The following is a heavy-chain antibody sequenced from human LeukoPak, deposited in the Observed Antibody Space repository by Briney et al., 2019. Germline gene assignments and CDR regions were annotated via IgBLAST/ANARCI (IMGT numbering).Heavy chain of an antibody. CDR3: ARDLGADSSGHYYTFDY. CDR2: ISYDGSNK. Sequence: GGSLRLSCAASGFTFSSSGMHWVRQAPGKGLEWVAVISYDGSNKYYVDSVKGRFTLSRDNSKNTLYLQMNSLRAEDTAVYYCARDLGADSSGHYYTFDYWGQGTLVTVSA. J-gene: IGHJ4*02. V-gene: IGHV3-30*03. CDR1: GFTFSSSG. D-gene: IGHD3-22*01.